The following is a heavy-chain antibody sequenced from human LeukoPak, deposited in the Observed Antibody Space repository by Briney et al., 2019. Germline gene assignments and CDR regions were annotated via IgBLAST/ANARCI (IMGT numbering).Heavy chain of an antibody. V-gene: IGHV4-31*03. CDR1: GGSISSGGYY. D-gene: IGHD3-3*01. Sequence: SETLSLTCTVSGGSISSGGYYWSWIRQHPGKGLEWIGYIYYSGSTYYNPSLKSRVTISVDTSKNQFSLKLSSVTAADTAVYYCARTSDFWSGYHDYWGQGTLVTVSS. J-gene: IGHJ4*02. CDR2: IYYSGST. CDR3: ARTSDFWSGYHDY.